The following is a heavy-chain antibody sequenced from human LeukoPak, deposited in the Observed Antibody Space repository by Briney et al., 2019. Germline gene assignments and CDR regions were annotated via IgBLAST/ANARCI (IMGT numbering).Heavy chain of an antibody. Sequence: SETLSLTCTVSGGSIRSYYWSWIRQPPGKGPEWIGYIYYSGSTNYNPSLKSRVTISVDTSKNQFSLKLSSVTAADTAVYYCARDRPICNSGEYYMDVWGKGITVTVSS. CDR1: GGSIRSYY. CDR3: ARDRPICNSGEYYMDV. V-gene: IGHV4-59*01. CDR2: IYYSGST. D-gene: IGHD4-23*01. J-gene: IGHJ6*03.